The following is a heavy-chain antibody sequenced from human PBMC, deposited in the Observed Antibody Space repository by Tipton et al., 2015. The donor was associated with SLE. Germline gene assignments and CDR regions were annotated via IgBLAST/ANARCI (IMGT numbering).Heavy chain of an antibody. Sequence: SLRLSCAASGFTFNNYGMHWVRQAPGKGLEWVALIPYDGSNKYYADSVKGRFTISRDNSKNTLYLQMNSLRPEDAAVYYCAREVEDTTDWYFDLWGRGTLVTVSS. CDR3: AREVEDTTDWYFDL. D-gene: IGHD2-15*01. CDR1: GFTFNNYG. J-gene: IGHJ2*01. V-gene: IGHV3-30*19. CDR2: IPYDGSNK.